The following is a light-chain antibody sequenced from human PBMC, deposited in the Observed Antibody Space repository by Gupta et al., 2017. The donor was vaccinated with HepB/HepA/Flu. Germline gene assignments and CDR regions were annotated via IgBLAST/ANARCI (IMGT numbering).Light chain of an antibody. V-gene: IGLV2-14*01. CDR3: SSYTTSSTPYVI. J-gene: IGLJ2*01. Sequence: QSALTQPASVSGSPGQSITISCTGTSSDVGGYNYVSWYQQYPGKAPKLIIYDVSNRPSGGANRVSGSKSGNTAALTISGLQAEDETNYYCSSYTTSSTPYVIFGGGTKLTVL. CDR2: DVS. CDR1: SSDVGGYNY.